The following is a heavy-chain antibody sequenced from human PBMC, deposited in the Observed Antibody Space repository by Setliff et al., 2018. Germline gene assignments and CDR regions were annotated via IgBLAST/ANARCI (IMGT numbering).Heavy chain of an antibody. CDR3: AKGLIEVMMTGLEF. CDR1: GFTFSNHG. V-gene: IGHV3-30*02. D-gene: IGHD3-22*01. CDR2: IRHDGNNK. J-gene: IGHJ4*02. Sequence: GESLKISCAASGFTFSNHGMHWVRQAPGKGLEWVAFIRHDGNNKYYKDSVRGRFTISRDNSKNTVYQQMNNLRPEDTAVYYCAKGLIEVMMTGLEFWGQGTMVTVSS.